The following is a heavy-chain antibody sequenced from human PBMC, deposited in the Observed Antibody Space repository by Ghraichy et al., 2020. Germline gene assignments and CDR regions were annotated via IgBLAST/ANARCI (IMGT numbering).Heavy chain of an antibody. CDR3: VKDGGLSGTVFRVGAY. D-gene: IGHD1-7*01. Sequence: GESLNISCAASGFTFNTNAMHWVRQAPGKGLEWVALISYDGSNKYYAESVKGRCTISRDNSKNTLYLQMNSLRAEDTAVYYCVKDGGLSGTVFRVGAYWGQGTLVTVSS. CDR2: ISYDGSNK. J-gene: IGHJ4*02. V-gene: IGHV3-30*18. CDR1: GFTFNTNA.